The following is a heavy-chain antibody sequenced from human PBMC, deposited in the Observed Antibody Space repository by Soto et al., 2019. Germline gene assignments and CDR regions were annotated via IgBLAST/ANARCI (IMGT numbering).Heavy chain of an antibody. CDR2: IYHSGST. J-gene: IGHJ6*02. D-gene: IGHD2-15*01. CDR3: ARLRHDSSPDYYYYYGMDV. CDR1: GGSISSGGYS. V-gene: IGHV4-30-2*01. Sequence: QLQLQESGSGLVKPSQTLSLTCAVSGGSISSGGYSWSWIRQPPGKGLEWIGYIYHSGSTNYNPSLKSRVTISVDKSKNQFSLKLSSVTAADTAVYYCARLRHDSSPDYYYYYGMDVWGQGTTVTISS.